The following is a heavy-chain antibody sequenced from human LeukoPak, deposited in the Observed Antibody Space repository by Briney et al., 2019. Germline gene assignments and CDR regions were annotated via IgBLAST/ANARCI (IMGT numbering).Heavy chain of an antibody. CDR3: ALYIAVAGTGGPGVPGTRPVGAFDI. J-gene: IGHJ3*02. V-gene: IGHV4-34*01. CDR1: FAFFSFFF. CDR2: IGSIGTT. D-gene: IGHD6-19*01. Sequence: SSILSPTAAVDFAFFSFFFRWWRRPPGRGWEGLSGIIGSIGTTNYDASLKGRVHISVDTSKNQFSLKLSSVTAADTAVYYCALYIAVAGTGGPGVPGTRPVGAFDIWGQGTMVTVSS.